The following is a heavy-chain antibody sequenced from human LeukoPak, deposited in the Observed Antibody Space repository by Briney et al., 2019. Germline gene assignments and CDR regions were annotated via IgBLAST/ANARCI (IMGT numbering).Heavy chain of an antibody. J-gene: IGHJ4*02. CDR2: MYYSGST. Sequence: SGTLPLTCTVSGGSISSSSYYWGWVRQPPGKGLEWIGSMYYSGSTYYNPSLKSRVTISVDTSKNQFSLKLSSVTAADTAVYYCARRHSSSWYYFDYWGQGTLVTASS. D-gene: IGHD6-13*01. CDR1: GGSISSSSYY. V-gene: IGHV4-39*01. CDR3: ARRHSSSWYYFDY.